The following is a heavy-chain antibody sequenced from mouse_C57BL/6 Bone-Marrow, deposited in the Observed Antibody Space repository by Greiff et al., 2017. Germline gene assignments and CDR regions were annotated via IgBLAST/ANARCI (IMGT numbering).Heavy chain of an antibody. CDR2: IDPEDGET. CDR1: GFNIKDYY. J-gene: IGHJ2*01. D-gene: IGHD2-3*01. V-gene: IGHV14-2*01. Sequence: VQLQQSGAELVKPGASVKLSCTASGFNIKDYYMHWVKQRTEQGLEWIGRIDPEDGETKYASKFQGKATITADTSSNTAYLQLSSLTSEDTAVYYCARRDGTCYFDYWGQGTTLTVSS. CDR3: ARRDGTCYFDY.